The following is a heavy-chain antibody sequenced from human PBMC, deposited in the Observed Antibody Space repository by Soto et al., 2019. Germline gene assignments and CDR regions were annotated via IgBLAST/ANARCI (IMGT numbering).Heavy chain of an antibody. V-gene: IGHV1-8*01. CDR2: MNPNSGNT. D-gene: IGHD3-10*01. CDR3: ARGLTRKVRGVIIPFDY. Sequence: ASVKVSCKASGYTFTSYDINWVRQATGQGLEWMGWMNPNSGNTGYAQKFQGRVTMTRNTSISTAYMELSSLRSEDTAVYYCARGLTRKVRGVIIPFDYWGQGTLVTVS. J-gene: IGHJ4*02. CDR1: GYTFTSYD.